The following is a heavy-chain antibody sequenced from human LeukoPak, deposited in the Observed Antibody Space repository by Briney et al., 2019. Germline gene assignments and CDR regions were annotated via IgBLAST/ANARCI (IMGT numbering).Heavy chain of an antibody. Sequence: ASVKVSCKASGGTFSSYAINWVRQATGQGLEWMGWMNPNSGNTGYAQKFQGRVTITRNTSISTAYMELSSLRSEDTAVYYCARGVSDYPENWFDPWGQGTLVTVSS. CDR2: MNPNSGNT. D-gene: IGHD4-11*01. CDR1: GGTFSSYA. CDR3: ARGVSDYPENWFDP. V-gene: IGHV1-8*03. J-gene: IGHJ5*02.